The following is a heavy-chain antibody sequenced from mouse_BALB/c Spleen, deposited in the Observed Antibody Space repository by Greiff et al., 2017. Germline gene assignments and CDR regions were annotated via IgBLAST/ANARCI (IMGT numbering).Heavy chain of an antibody. J-gene: IGHJ4*01. CDR2: IDPENGDT. CDR1: GFNINDYY. Sequence: EVQLQQSGAELVRSGASVKLSCTASGFNINDYYMHWVKQRPEQGLEWIGWIDPENGDTEYAPKFQGKATMTADTSSNTAYLQLSSLTSEDTAVYYCNAKDPCYAMDYWGQGTSVTVSS. CDR3: NAKDPCYAMDY. V-gene: IGHV14-4*02.